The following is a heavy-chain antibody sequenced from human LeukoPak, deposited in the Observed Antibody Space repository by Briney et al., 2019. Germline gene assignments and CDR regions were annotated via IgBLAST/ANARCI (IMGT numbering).Heavy chain of an antibody. J-gene: IGHJ3*02. CDR3: ARDSTITMVRGVNAFDI. Sequence: SETLSLTCTVSGGSISSSNYYWGWIRQPPGKRLEWIGNMYYSGSTYYNPSIKSRVTISVGTSKNHFSLKLRSVTAADTAVYYCARDSTITMVRGVNAFDIWGQGTMVTVSS. CDR1: GGSISSSNYY. V-gene: IGHV4-39*07. D-gene: IGHD3-10*01. CDR2: MYYSGST.